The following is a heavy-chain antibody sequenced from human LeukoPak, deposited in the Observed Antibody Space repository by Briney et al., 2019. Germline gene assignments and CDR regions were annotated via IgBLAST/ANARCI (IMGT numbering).Heavy chain of an antibody. CDR1: GFTFSSYG. J-gene: IGHJ6*02. Sequence: PGRSLRLSCAASGFTFSSYGMHWVRQAPGKGLEWVAVISYDGSNKYHADSVKGRFTISRDNSKNTLYLQMNSLRAEDTAVYYCAKDLTGYYPYYGMDVWGQGTTVTVSS. D-gene: IGHD3-9*01. CDR2: ISYDGSNK. V-gene: IGHV3-30*18. CDR3: AKDLTGYYPYYGMDV.